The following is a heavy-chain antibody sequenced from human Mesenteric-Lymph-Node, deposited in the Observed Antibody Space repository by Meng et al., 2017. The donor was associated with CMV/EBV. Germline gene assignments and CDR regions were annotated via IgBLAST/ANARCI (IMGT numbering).Heavy chain of an antibody. CDR1: GFTFNNFA. CDR3: ARQQQLVY. J-gene: IGHJ4*02. D-gene: IGHD6-13*01. CDR2: ISSSGSNI. V-gene: IGHV3-48*03. Sequence: GESLKISCAVSGFTFNNFAMNWVRQAPGKGLEWVSYISSSGSNIYYADSAKGRFTISRDNAKNSLYLQMNSLRAEDTAVYYCARQQQLVYWGQGTLVTVSS.